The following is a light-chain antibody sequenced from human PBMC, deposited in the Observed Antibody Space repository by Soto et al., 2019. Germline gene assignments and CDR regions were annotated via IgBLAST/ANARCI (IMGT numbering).Light chain of an antibody. J-gene: IGLJ2*01. CDR3: CSYGGGYTPLV. V-gene: IGLV2-11*01. Sequence: QSALTQPRSVSASPGQSVTLSCTGSRSDIGVYNYVSWYQQHPGKAPKLMIYDVSKRPSGVPGRFSGSKSGNTASLTISGLQAEDEADYYCCSYGGGYTPLVFGGGTKVTVL. CDR1: RSDIGVYNY. CDR2: DVS.